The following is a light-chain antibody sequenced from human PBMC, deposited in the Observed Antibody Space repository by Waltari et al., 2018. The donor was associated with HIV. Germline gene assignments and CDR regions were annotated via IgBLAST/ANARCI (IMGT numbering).Light chain of an antibody. CDR1: QSVGSY. Sequence: IVLTQSPATLSLSPGERATLSCRASQSVGSYLAWYQQKPGQAPRLLIDDASNRATGIPARFSGSGSGTDFTLTISSLEPEDFAVYYCQQRTNWPPYSFGQGTKLEIK. J-gene: IGKJ2*03. CDR3: QQRTNWPPYS. CDR2: DAS. V-gene: IGKV3-11*01.